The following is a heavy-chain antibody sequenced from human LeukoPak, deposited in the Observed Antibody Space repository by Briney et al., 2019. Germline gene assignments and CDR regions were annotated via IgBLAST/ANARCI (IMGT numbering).Heavy chain of an antibody. D-gene: IGHD3-22*01. V-gene: IGHV3-9*01. CDR1: GFTFDDYA. CDR3: AKGMSIGDYYDSSGYYGTTFAY. CDR2: ISWNSGSI. J-gene: IGHJ4*02. Sequence: GRSLRLSCAASGFTFDDYAMHWVRQAPGKGLEWVSGISWNSGSIVYADSVKGRFTISRDNAKHSLYLQMNSLRAEDTALYYCAKGMSIGDYYDSSGYYGTTFAYWGQGTLVTVSS.